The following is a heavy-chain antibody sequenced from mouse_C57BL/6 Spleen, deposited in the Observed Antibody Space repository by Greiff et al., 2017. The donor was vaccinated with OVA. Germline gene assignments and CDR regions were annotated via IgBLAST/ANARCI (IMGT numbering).Heavy chain of an antibody. Sequence: VQLQQSGAELVRPGASVTLSCKASGYTFTDYEMHWVKQTPVHGLEWIGAIDPETGGTAYNQKFKGKAILTADKSSSTAYMELRSLTSEDSAVYYCTREGIYYDYDVAYWGQGTLVTVSA. D-gene: IGHD2-4*01. CDR3: TREGIYYDYDVAY. CDR2: IDPETGGT. V-gene: IGHV1-15*01. CDR1: GYTFTDYE. J-gene: IGHJ3*01.